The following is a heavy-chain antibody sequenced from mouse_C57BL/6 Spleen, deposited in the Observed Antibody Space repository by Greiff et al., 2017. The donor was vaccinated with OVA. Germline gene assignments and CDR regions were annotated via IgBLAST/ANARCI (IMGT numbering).Heavy chain of an antibody. CDR3: ARGYYFDY. Sequence: VQLQQSGPELVKPGASVKISCKASGYAFSSSWMNWVKQRPGKGLEWIGRIYPGDGDTNYNGKFKGKATLTADKSSSTAYMQLSSLTSEDSAVYFCARGYYFDYWGKGTTLTVSS. CDR2: IYPGDGDT. V-gene: IGHV1-82*01. J-gene: IGHJ2*01. CDR1: GYAFSSSW.